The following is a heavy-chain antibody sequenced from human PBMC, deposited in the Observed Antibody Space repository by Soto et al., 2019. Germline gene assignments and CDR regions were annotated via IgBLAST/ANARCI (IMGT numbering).Heavy chain of an antibody. CDR2: INPNSGGT. D-gene: IGHD4-17*01. J-gene: IGHJ4*02. Sequence: ASVKVSCKASGYTFTGYYMHWVRQAPAQGLEWMGWINPNSGGTNYAQKFQGWVTMTRDTSISTAYMELSRLRSDDTAVYYCARAPLSTVTFDYRGQGTLVTVSS. CDR3: ARAPLSTVTFDY. CDR1: GYTFTGYY. V-gene: IGHV1-2*04.